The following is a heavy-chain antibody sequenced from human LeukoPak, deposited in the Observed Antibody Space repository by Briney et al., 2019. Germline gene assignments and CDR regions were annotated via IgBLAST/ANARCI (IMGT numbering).Heavy chain of an antibody. CDR1: GGSITSSSYY. CDR2: ISYSGST. CDR3: ARHGPRYSSSWPLDY. J-gene: IGHJ4*02. V-gene: IGHV4-39*01. Sequence: SGTLSLTCTVSGGSITSSSYYWGWIRQPPGKGLEWIGSISYSGSTYYNSSLKSRVTISGETSKNQFSLKLSSVTAADTAVYYCARHGPRYSSSWPLDYWGQGTLVTVSS. D-gene: IGHD6-13*01.